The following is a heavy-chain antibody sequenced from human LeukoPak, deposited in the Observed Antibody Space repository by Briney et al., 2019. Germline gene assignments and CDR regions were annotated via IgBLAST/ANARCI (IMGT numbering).Heavy chain of an antibody. D-gene: IGHD2-15*01. CDR3: ATATPSYGYYFDC. CDR1: GVTFSSYA. J-gene: IGHJ4*02. Sequence: SVKVSCKASGVTFSSYAISWVRQAPGQGLEWMGGIIPIFGTANYAQKFQGRVTITADESTSTAYMELSSLRSEDTAVYHCATATPSYGYYFDCWGQGTLVTVSS. CDR2: IIPIFGTA. V-gene: IGHV1-69*01.